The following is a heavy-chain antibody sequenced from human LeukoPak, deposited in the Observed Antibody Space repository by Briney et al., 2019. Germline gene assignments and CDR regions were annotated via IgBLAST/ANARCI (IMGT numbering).Heavy chain of an antibody. J-gene: IGHJ3*01. Sequence: GRSLSLSCAASGFTFSNYALHWVRQAPGKGLEWVAIISYDGRNKNHADSVKGRFTISRDYSKNTLYLQMNSLRPEDTAMYYCARKAYCGGDCSLDDAFDVWGQGTMVTVSS. CDR1: GFTFSNYA. V-gene: IGHV3-30*04. CDR3: ARKAYCGGDCSLDDAFDV. D-gene: IGHD2-21*02. CDR2: ISYDGRNK.